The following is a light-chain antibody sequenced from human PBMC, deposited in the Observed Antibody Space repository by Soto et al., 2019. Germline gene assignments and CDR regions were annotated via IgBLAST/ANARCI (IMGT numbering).Light chain of an antibody. V-gene: IGLV1-40*01. CDR2: ANT. J-gene: IGLJ2*01. CDR1: SSNIGAGID. Sequence: QPVLTQPPSVSGAPGQRVTISCTGSSSNIGAGIDVHWYQKFPGTAPKLLIYANTNRPSGVPDRFSGSKSGTSASLAITGLQAEDEADYYCQLYDNSLSGPVFGGGTKVTVL. CDR3: QLYDNSLSGPV.